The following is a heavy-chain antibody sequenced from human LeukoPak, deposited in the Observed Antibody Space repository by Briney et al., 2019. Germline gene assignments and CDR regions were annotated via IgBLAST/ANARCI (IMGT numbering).Heavy chain of an antibody. CDR3: ARDAPGDYPLG. CDR1: GFTFSSYG. Sequence: GRSLRLSCAASGFTFSSYGMHWVRQAPGKGLEWVAVIWYDGSNKYYADSVMGRFTISRDNSKNTLYLQMNSLRAEDTAVYYCARDAPGDYPLGWGQGTLLTVSS. D-gene: IGHD4-17*01. J-gene: IGHJ4*02. CDR2: IWYDGSNK. V-gene: IGHV3-33*01.